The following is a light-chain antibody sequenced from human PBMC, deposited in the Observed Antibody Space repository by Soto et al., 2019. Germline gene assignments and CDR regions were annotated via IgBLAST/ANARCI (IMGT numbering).Light chain of an antibody. CDR3: AAWDDSLNGPL. V-gene: IGLV1-44*01. CDR2: NNN. Sequence: QSVLTQPPSASGTPGQRVTISCSGSSSNIASNTVNWYQQLPGTAPKLLIYNNNHRPSGVLDRFSGSKSGTSASLAISGLQSEDEAEYCCAAWDDSLNGPLFGGGTNLTVL. J-gene: IGLJ2*01. CDR1: SSNIASNT.